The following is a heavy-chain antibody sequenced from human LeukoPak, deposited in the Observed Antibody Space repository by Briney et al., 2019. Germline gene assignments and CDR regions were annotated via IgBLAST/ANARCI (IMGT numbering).Heavy chain of an antibody. Sequence: SETLSLTCAVSGGSISSYYWSWIRQPPGKGLEWIGYIYYSGSTNYNPSLKSRVTISVDTSKNQFSLKLSSVTAADTAVYYCARALKYYFDSSGNPAYFQHWGQGTLVTVSS. D-gene: IGHD3-22*01. CDR3: ARALKYYFDSSGNPAYFQH. V-gene: IGHV4-59*01. CDR1: GGSISSYY. J-gene: IGHJ1*01. CDR2: IYYSGST.